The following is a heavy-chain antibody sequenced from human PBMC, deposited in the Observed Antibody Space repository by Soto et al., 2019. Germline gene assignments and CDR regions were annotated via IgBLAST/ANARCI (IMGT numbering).Heavy chain of an antibody. CDR3: ARAWTATAGWANWFAL. CDR1: GDSISGGGWY. Sequence: QVQLQELGPGLVEPSQTLSLTCTVSGDSISGGGWYWSWIRQYSGRGLEWIGYIHHSGSTYSNPSLKSRVSISVDTSKTQFFLKLTSVTAADTAVYYCARAWTATAGWANWFALWGQGTLVTVSS. D-gene: IGHD6-13*01. J-gene: IGHJ5*02. V-gene: IGHV4-31*03. CDR2: IHHSGST.